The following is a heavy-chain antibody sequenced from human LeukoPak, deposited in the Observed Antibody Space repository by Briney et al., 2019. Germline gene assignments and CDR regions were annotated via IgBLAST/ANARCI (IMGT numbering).Heavy chain of an antibody. CDR3: ARDRYATVTVGSFDY. Sequence: GGSLRLSCAASGFTFSDYYMSWIRQAPGKGLEWVSYISSSGSTIYYADSAKGRFTISRDNSKNTLYLQMNSLRAEDTAVYYCARDRYATVTVGSFDYWGQGTLVTVSS. J-gene: IGHJ4*02. D-gene: IGHD4-17*01. CDR1: GFTFSDYY. V-gene: IGHV3-11*04. CDR2: ISSSGSTI.